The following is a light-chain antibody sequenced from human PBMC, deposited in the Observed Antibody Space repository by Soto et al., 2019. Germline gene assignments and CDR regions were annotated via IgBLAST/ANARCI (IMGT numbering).Light chain of an antibody. CDR2: DVS. J-gene: IGKJ1*01. CDR1: QNISNY. Sequence: IVLTQSPATLSLSPGKRATLSCRASQNISNYLIWYQQKPGQAPRLLIYDVSNRAAGIPARFSGSGSGTDFTLTISRLEPEDFAVYYCQQYGSSLWTFGQGTKVDIK. CDR3: QQYGSSLWT. V-gene: IGKV3-20*01.